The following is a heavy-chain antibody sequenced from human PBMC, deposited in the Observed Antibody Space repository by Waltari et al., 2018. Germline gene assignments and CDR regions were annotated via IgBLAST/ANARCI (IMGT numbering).Heavy chain of an antibody. J-gene: IGHJ2*01. V-gene: IGHV3-21*01. Sequence: EVQLVESGGGLVKPGGSLRRSCAASGFTVSSYSLKWGRRAPGLGREWVSSISSSSSYISYAFSVKGRFTISRDNAKNSLYLQMNSLRAEDTAVYYCARSSVEYSSSWYQNYWDFDLWGRGTLVTVSS. CDR3: ARSSVEYSSSWYQNYWDFDL. D-gene: IGHD6-13*01. CDR1: GFTVSSYS. CDR2: ISSSSSYI.